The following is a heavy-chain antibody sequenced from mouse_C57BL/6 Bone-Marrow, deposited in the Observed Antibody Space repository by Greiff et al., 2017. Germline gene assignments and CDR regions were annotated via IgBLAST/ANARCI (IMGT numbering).Heavy chain of an antibody. J-gene: IGHJ2*01. CDR2: IDPNSGGT. Sequence: VQLQQPGAELVKPGASVKLSCKASGYTFTSYWMHWVKQRPGRGLEWIGRIDPNSGGTKYNEKFKSKATLTVDKPSSTAYMQLSSLTSEDSAVYYCASRSTIIKDYFDYWGQGTTLTVSS. CDR3: ASRSTIIKDYFDY. D-gene: IGHD2-4*01. V-gene: IGHV1-72*01. CDR1: GYTFTSYW.